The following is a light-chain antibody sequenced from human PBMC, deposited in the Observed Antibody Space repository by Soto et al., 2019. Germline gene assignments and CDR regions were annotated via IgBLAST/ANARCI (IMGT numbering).Light chain of an antibody. V-gene: IGKV3-20*01. CDR2: GAS. CDR3: QQYGSSGT. Sequence: ELVFTQSPGTLSLSPGERATLSCRASQSVSNNYLAWYQQKPGQAPRLLIYGASNRATGIPDRFSGSGSGTDSTLTISRLQPEDFAVDYCQQYGSSGTFGQGTKVDIK. CDR1: QSVSNNY. J-gene: IGKJ1*01.